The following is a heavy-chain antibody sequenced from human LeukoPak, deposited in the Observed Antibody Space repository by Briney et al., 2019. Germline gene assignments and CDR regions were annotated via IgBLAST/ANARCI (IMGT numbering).Heavy chain of an antibody. D-gene: IGHD2-15*01. CDR1: GFIASSNY. J-gene: IGHJ4*02. CDR3: ATEGLSGVAFES. V-gene: IGHV3-53*01. CDR2: IYSGGST. Sequence: GGSLRLSCAASGFIASSNYMSRVRQAPGKGLEWVSLIYSGGSTYYADSAMGRSTISRDKSNNTLYLQMNSLRAEDTAVYYCATEGLSGVAFESWGQGTLVTVSS.